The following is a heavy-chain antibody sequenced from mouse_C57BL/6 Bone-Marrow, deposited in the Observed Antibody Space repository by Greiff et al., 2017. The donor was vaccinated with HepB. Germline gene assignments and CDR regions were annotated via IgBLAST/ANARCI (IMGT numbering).Heavy chain of an antibody. CDR2: IYPRSGNT. D-gene: IGHD1-1*01. Sequence: VQLQQSGAELARPGASVKLSCKASGYTFTSYGISWVKQRTGQGLEWIGEIYPRSGNTYYNEKFKGKATLTADKSSSTAYMELRRLTSEDSAVYFCAYYYGSRWYFDVWGTGTTVTVSS. V-gene: IGHV1-81*01. CDR1: GYTFTSYG. CDR3: AYYYGSRWYFDV. J-gene: IGHJ1*03.